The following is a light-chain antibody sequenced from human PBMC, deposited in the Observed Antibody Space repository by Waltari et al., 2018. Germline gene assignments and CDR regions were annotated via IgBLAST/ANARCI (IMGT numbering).Light chain of an antibody. CDR3: GTWDLSLNRGV. Sequence: QSVLTQPPSVSAAPGQRVPISCSGTAPNIGINHVSWYQQFPGTAPKLLIHETNKRPEGIPDRVAGSKSGASATMDITGLQTGDEADYDCGTWDLSLNRGVFGGGTKLTVL. CDR2: ETN. CDR1: APNIGINH. V-gene: IGLV1-51*02. J-gene: IGLJ3*02.